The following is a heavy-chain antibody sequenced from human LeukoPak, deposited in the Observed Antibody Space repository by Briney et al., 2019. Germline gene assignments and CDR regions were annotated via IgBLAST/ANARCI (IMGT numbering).Heavy chain of an antibody. CDR1: GYTFTNYD. CDR3: AREGLDY. J-gene: IGHJ4*02. CDR2: MNPNSGNS. Sequence: GASVKVSCKASGYTFTNYDINWVRQATGQGLEWMGYMNPNSGNSAYAQKFQGRVTITTDASISTASMELSGLRSEDTALYYCAREGLDYWGRGTLVTVSS. V-gene: IGHV1-8*01.